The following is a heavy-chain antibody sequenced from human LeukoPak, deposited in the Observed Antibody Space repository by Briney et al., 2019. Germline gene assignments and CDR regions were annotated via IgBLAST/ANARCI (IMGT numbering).Heavy chain of an antibody. CDR1: GSSFTSYW. Sequence: GESLKISCWDSGSSFTSYWIGWVRQMPGKGLEWMGIIYPGDSDTRYSPSFQGQVTISADKSISTAYLHWSSLKASDTAMYYCARLLRNIAAAVYYFDYWGQGTLVTVSS. J-gene: IGHJ4*02. D-gene: IGHD6-13*01. V-gene: IGHV5-51*01. CDR2: IYPGDSDT. CDR3: ARLLRNIAAAVYYFDY.